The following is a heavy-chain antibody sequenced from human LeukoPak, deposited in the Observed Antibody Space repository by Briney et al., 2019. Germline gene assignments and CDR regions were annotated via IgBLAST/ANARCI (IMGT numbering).Heavy chain of an antibody. CDR2: ISSSSSYI. CDR3: ARSISGYDSSGYSHDY. CDR1: GFTFSSYS. J-gene: IGHJ4*02. Sequence: PGGSLRLSCAASGFTFSSYSMNWVRQAPGKGLEWVSSISSSSSYIYYADSVEGRFTISRDNAKNSLYLQMNSLRAEDTAVYYCARSISGYDSSGYSHDYWGQGTLVTVSS. V-gene: IGHV3-21*01. D-gene: IGHD3-22*01.